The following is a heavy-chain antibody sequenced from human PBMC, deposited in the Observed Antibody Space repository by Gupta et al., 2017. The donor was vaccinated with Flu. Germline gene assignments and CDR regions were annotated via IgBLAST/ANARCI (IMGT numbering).Heavy chain of an antibody. V-gene: IGHV3-74*01. D-gene: IGHD2-21*02. CDR3: VRDAYGGNSVFDY. CDR1: GFTFRSYW. Sequence: EVQLVESGGGLVQPGGSLRLSCAVPGFTFRSYWMHWVRQAPGKGLLWVSRINIDGSRTNYADSVKGRFTVSRDNAKNTLYLQMNSLRAEDTAVYYCVRDAYGGNSVFDYWGQGTLVTVSS. J-gene: IGHJ4*02. CDR2: INIDGSRT.